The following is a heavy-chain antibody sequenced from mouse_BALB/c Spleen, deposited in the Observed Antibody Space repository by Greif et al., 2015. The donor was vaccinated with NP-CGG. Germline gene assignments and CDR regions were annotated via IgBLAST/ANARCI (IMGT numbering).Heavy chain of an antibody. CDR1: GFTFSSYT. CDR3: TRESLITTVVAPYFDY. Sequence: EVQLVESGGGLVKPGGSLKLSCAASGFTFSSYTMSWVRQTPEKRLEWVATISSGGSYTYYPDSVKGRFTISRDNAKNTLYLQRSSRKSEVTAMYYCTRESLITTVVAPYFDYWGKGTTLTVSS. CDR2: ISSGGSYT. D-gene: IGHD1-1*01. J-gene: IGHJ2*01. V-gene: IGHV5-6-4*01.